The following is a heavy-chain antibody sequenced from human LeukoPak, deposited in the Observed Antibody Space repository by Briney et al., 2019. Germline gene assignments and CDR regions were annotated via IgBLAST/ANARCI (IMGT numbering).Heavy chain of an antibody. V-gene: IGHV3-21*05. CDR2: ISSSSSSM. D-gene: IGHD6-13*01. Sequence: PGGSLRLSCAASGFSFRSYSMNWVRQAPGKGLEWVSYISSSSSSMYYADSLKGRFTISRDNAKNSLYLQMNSLRAEDTAVYYCARIGAGSSRDYWGQGTLVTVSS. CDR3: ARIGAGSSRDY. J-gene: IGHJ4*02. CDR1: GFSFRSYS.